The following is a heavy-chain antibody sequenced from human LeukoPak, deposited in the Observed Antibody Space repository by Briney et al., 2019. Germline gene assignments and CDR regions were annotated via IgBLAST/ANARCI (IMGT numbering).Heavy chain of an antibody. V-gene: IGHV3-23*01. CDR2: FGGSGGTI. J-gene: IGHJ4*02. Sequence: GGSLRLSCAVSGFTFSSYAMSWVRQAPGKGLEWVSHFGGSGGTIYYADSVKGRFTISRDNSKNTLYLQMSSLRAEDTAVYYCAKSDCGGDCHLLDYWGQGTLVTVSS. CDR1: GFTFSSYA. D-gene: IGHD2-21*02. CDR3: AKSDCGGDCHLLDY.